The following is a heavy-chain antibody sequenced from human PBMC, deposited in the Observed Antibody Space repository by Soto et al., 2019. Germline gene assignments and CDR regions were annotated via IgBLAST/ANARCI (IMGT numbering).Heavy chain of an antibody. J-gene: IGHJ5*02. CDR3: ARARYSSSLFDP. V-gene: IGHV4-59*01. Sequence: QVQLQESGPGLVKPSETLSLTCTVSGGSISSYYWSWIRQPPGKGLEWIGYIYYSGSTNYNPSLKSRVTISVDTSKNQFSLKLSSVTAADTAVYYCARARYSSSLFDPWGQGTLVTVSS. CDR2: IYYSGST. CDR1: GGSISSYY. D-gene: IGHD6-6*01.